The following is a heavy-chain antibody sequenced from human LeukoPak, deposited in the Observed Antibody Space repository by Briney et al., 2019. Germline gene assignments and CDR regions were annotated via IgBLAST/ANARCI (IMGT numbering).Heavy chain of an antibody. CDR3: AKDQGAYYDFWSGYCRPYYFDY. J-gene: IGHJ4*02. CDR1: GFTFSSYA. D-gene: IGHD3-3*01. CDR2: ISGSGGST. Sequence: GGSLRLSCAASGFTFSSYAMSWVRQAPGKGREWVSAISGSGGSTYYADSVKGRLTISRDNSTNTLYLQMNSLRAEDTAVYYCAKDQGAYYDFWSGYCRPYYFDYWGQGTLVTVSS. V-gene: IGHV3-23*01.